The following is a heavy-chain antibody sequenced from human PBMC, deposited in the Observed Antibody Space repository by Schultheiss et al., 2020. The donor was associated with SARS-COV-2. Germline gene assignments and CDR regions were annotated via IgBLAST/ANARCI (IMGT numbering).Heavy chain of an antibody. J-gene: IGHJ4*02. CDR1: GFTFSSYE. CDR2: ISSSGSTI. V-gene: IGHV3-48*03. D-gene: IGHD6-19*01. Sequence: GGSLRLSCAASGFTFSSYEMNWVRQAPGKGLEWVSYISSSGSTIYYADSVKGRFTISRDNAKNTLYLQMNSLRAEDTAVYYCARVGPGSGMAVAGDFDYWGQGTLVTVSS. CDR3: ARVGPGSGMAVAGDFDY.